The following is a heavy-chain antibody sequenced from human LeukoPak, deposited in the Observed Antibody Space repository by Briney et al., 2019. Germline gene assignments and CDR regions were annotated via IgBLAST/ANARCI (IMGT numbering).Heavy chain of an antibody. J-gene: IGHJ4*02. CDR2: ISWNSGNI. D-gene: IGHD3-16*01. V-gene: IGHV3-9*01. CDR1: GFTFNDYA. Sequence: PGRSLRLSCAASGFTFNDYAMHWVRQAPGKGLEWVSGISWNSGNIGYADSVKGRFTISRDNAKKSLYLQMNSLRAEDTALYYCATTGDRRGDYWGQGTLVTVSS. CDR3: ATTGDRRGDY.